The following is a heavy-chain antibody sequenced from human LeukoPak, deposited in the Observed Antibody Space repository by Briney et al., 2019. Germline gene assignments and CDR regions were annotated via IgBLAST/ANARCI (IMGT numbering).Heavy chain of an antibody. D-gene: IGHD3-10*01. V-gene: IGHV1-2*02. CDR3: ARDSLPELLYANWFDP. Sequence: ASVKVSCKASGYTFTGHYLHWVRQAPGQGLEWMGWINPNSGGTNYAQKFQGRVTMTRDTSISTAYMELSRLRSDDTAVYYCARDSLPELLYANWFDPWGQGTLVTVSS. CDR2: INPNSGGT. CDR1: GYTFTGHY. J-gene: IGHJ5*02.